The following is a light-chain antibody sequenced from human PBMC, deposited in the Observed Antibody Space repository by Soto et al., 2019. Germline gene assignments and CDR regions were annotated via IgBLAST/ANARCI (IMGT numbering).Light chain of an antibody. CDR2: ENN. Sequence: QSVLTQPPSVSEAPGQRVTISCTGSSSNIGAGYEAHWYQQVPGTAPKLLIYENNNRPSGVADRFSGSKSGTSASLAITGGQAEDEAEYYCQSYDSSLSGYVFGTGTKVTVL. V-gene: IGLV1-40*01. J-gene: IGLJ1*01. CDR1: SSNIGAGYE. CDR3: QSYDSSLSGYV.